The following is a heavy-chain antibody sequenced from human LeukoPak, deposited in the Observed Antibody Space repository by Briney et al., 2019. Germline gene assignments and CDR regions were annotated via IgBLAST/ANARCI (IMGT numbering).Heavy chain of an antibody. Sequence: SETLSLTCTVSGGSISSYYWSWIRQPPGKGLEWIGYIYYSGSTNYNPSLKSRVTISVGTSKNQFSLKLSSVTAADTAVYYCARGRTRRYFDYWGQGTLVTVSS. CDR1: GGSISSYY. J-gene: IGHJ4*02. V-gene: IGHV4-59*12. CDR2: IYYSGST. CDR3: ARGRTRRYFDY.